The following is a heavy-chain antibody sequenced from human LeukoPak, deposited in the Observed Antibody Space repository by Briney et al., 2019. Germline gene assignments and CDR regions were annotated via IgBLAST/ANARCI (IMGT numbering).Heavy chain of an antibody. CDR3: VKDWGVLPDYTADGFDI. CDR1: RFIFSTYG. J-gene: IGHJ3*02. Sequence: QHWGSLRLSCAASRFIFSTYGMHWVRQAPGKGLEWVAFIRPDGSNEYYAASVRGRFAISRDNSQNTLHLQMNSLRLEDTAVYYCVKDWGVLPDYTADGFDIWGPGTMVTVSS. V-gene: IGHV3-30*02. D-gene: IGHD3-10*01. CDR2: IRPDGSNE.